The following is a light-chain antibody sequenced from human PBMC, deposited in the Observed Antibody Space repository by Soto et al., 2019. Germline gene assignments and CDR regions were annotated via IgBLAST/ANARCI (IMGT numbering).Light chain of an antibody. CDR3: QQYGGSTGT. CDR1: QSVTSSY. V-gene: IGKV3-20*01. CDR2: GAS. J-gene: IGKJ1*01. Sequence: ETVLTQSPGTLSLSPAERATLSCRASQSVTSSYLAWYQQKFGQAPRLLIYGASSRAIGIPDRFSGSGSGTDFILTISRLEPEDFAVYYCQQYGGSTGTFGQGTKVEIK.